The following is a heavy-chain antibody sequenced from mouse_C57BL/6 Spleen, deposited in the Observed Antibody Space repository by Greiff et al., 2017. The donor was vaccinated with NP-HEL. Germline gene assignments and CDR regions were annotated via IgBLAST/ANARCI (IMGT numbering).Heavy chain of an antibody. J-gene: IGHJ3*01. CDR2: IYPGSGNT. CDR1: GYTFTDYY. V-gene: IGHV1-76*01. Sequence: QVQLKQSGAELVRPGASVKLSCKASGYTFTDYYINWVKQRPGQGLEWIARIYPGSGNTYYNEKFKSKATLTVDKSSSTAYMQLSSLTSEDSAVYYCARLGGLFAYWGQGTLVTVSA. CDR3: ARLGGLFAY.